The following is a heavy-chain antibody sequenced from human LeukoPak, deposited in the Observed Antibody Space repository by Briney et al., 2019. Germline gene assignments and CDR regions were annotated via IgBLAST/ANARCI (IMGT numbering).Heavy chain of an antibody. Sequence: ASVKVSCKASGYTFTSYGISWVRQAPGQGLEWMGWISAYNGNTNYAQKFQGRVTITADESTSTAYMELSSLRSEDTAVYYCARKLSYGLSYYFDYWGQGTLVTVSS. D-gene: IGHD5-18*01. CDR2: ISAYNGNT. V-gene: IGHV1-18*01. CDR3: ARKLSYGLSYYFDY. CDR1: GYTFTSYG. J-gene: IGHJ4*02.